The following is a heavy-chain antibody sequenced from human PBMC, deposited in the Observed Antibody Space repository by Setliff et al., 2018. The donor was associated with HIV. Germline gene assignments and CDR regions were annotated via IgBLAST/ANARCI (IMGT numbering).Heavy chain of an antibody. J-gene: IGHJ6*03. Sequence: SETLSLTCTVSAGPISDYYWSWIRQPAGKGLEWIARIFTSGRTDYNPSLKSRVTMSVDPSKSQFSLKLSSVTVADTAVYYCAKSPVSNYYYYMDVWGKGTTVTVSS. V-gene: IGHV4-4*07. CDR2: IFTSGRT. CDR3: AKSPVSNYYYYMDV. CDR1: AGPISDYY.